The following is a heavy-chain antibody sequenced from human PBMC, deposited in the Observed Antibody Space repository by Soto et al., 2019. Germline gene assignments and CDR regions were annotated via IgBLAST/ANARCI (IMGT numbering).Heavy chain of an antibody. J-gene: IGHJ4*01. D-gene: IGHD3-10*01. V-gene: IGHV3-7*01. CDR1: GFAFGNYW. Sequence: EVQLVESGGDLVQPGGSLRLSCAASGFAFGNYWMSWVRQAPGKGLEWLATIKRDASEKKYVDSVKGRFTMSRDHAKNSLYLQMDSLRAEDTAVYYFAGDFGYGSGSPVILDLDYWGYGPVVTVSS. CDR2: IKRDASEK. CDR3: AGDFGYGSGSPVILDLDY.